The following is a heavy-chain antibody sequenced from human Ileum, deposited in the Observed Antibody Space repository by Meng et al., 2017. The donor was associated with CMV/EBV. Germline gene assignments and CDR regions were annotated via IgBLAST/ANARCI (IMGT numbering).Heavy chain of an antibody. D-gene: IGHD2-8*01. Sequence: GSLRLSCTVSGGSISSIRYYWGWIRQPPGKGLEWIRSIYYSGSNYYNPSLKSRVTISVDTAKNQFSRKLSYVTAEDTSVYYCAAGRYQRYCTPIYLPGSYWGQGTPVTVSS. J-gene: IGHJ4*02. CDR3: AAGRYQRYCTPIYLPGSY. CDR2: IYYSGSN. CDR1: GGSISSIRYY. V-gene: IGHV4-39*07.